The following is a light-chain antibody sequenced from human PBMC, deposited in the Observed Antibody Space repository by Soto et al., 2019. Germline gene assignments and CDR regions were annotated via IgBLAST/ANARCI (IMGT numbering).Light chain of an antibody. Sequence: QSALTQPPSASGSPGQSVTISCTGTSSDVGGYNYVSWYQQHPGKAPKRMIYEVSKRPSGVPDRFSGSKSGNTASLTVSGLQAEDEADYCCSSYAGSNNFVVFGGGTKLTVL. CDR3: SSYAGSNNFVV. CDR1: SSDVGGYNY. CDR2: EVS. V-gene: IGLV2-8*01. J-gene: IGLJ2*01.